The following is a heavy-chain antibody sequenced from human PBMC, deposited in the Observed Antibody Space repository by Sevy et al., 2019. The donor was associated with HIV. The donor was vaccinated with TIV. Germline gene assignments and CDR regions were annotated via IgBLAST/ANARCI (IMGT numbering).Heavy chain of an antibody. CDR3: ARDKGDFGYFDY. V-gene: IGHV4-30-2*01. D-gene: IGHD2-21*01. Sequence: SETLSLTCAVSGGSISSGGYSWSWIRQPPGKGLEWIGYIYHSGSTYYNPSLKSRVTISVDRSKSQFSLKLSSVTAADTAVYYCARDKGDFGYFDYWGQGTLVTVSS. CDR1: GGSISSGGYS. CDR2: IYHSGST. J-gene: IGHJ4*02.